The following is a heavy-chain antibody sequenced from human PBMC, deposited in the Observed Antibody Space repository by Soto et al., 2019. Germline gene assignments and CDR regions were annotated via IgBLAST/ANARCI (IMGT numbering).Heavy chain of an antibody. CDR2: ISYDGSNK. D-gene: IGHD6-19*01. CDR1: GFTFSSYA. CDR3: ARDNGPDGGSSGWYSDYGMDV. Sequence: QVPLVESGGGVVQPGRSLRLSCAASGFTFSSYAMHWVRQAPGKGLEWVAVISYDGSNKYYADSVKGRFTISRDNSKNTLYLQMNSLRAEDTAVYYCARDNGPDGGSSGWYSDYGMDVWGQGTTVTVSS. V-gene: IGHV3-30-3*01. J-gene: IGHJ6*02.